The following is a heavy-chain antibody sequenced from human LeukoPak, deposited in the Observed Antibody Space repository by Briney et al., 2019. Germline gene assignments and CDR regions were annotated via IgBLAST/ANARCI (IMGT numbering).Heavy chain of an antibody. V-gene: IGHV1-69*05. D-gene: IGHD6-13*01. J-gene: IGHJ6*03. CDR3: ARGGGYSSSWYFARYYYYYMDV. CDR2: IIPIFGTA. Sequence: ASVKVSCKASGGTFSSYAISWVRQAPGQGLEWMGGIIPIFGTANYAQKFQGRVTITRNTSISTAYMELSSLRSEDTAVYYCARGGGYSSSWYFARYYYYYMDVWGKGTTVTVSS. CDR1: GGTFSSYA.